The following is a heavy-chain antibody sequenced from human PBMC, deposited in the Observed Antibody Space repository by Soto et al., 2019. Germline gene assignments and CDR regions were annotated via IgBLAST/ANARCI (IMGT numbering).Heavy chain of an antibody. CDR3: ARGRYSLVRGVIGQPPFYYYGMDV. CDR2: VSPYNGNT. J-gene: IGHJ6*02. Sequence: ASVKVSCKASGYTFTSYGISWVRQAPGQGLEWMGWVSPYNGNTNYAHKLQGRVTMTTDTSTSTAYMELRSLRSDDTAVYYCARGRYSLVRGVIGQPPFYYYGMDVWGQGTTVTVSS. V-gene: IGHV1-18*04. D-gene: IGHD3-10*01. CDR1: GYTFTSYG.